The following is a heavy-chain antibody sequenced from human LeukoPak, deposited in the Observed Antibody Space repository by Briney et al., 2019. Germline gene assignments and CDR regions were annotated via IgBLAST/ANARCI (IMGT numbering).Heavy chain of an antibody. V-gene: IGHV1-69*05. D-gene: IGHD6-13*01. CDR3: ARDLLDTGSWYRYYYGMDV. Sequence: ASVKVSCKASGGTFSSYAISWVRQAPGQGLEWMGGIIPIFGTANYAQKFQGRVTITTDESTSTAYMELSSLRSEDTAVYYCARDLLDTGSWYRYYYGMDVWGQGTTVTVSS. J-gene: IGHJ6*02. CDR1: GGTFSSYA. CDR2: IIPIFGTA.